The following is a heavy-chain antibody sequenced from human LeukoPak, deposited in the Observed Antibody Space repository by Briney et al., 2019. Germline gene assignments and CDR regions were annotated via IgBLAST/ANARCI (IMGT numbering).Heavy chain of an antibody. Sequence: PSETLSLTCVVSGDAISSGVYSWAWLRQPPGQGLEWIGYISHSGSTYHNPSLESRVVISVDRSKNQISLNLTSVTAADTAVYFCAGDRGRNLGFDSWGQGILVTVSS. V-gene: IGHV4-30-2*01. CDR3: AGDRGRNLGFDS. J-gene: IGHJ5*01. D-gene: IGHD3-10*01. CDR2: ISHSGST. CDR1: GDAISSGVYS.